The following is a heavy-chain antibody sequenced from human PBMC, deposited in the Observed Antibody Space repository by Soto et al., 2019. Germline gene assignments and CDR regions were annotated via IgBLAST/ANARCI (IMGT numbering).Heavy chain of an antibody. V-gene: IGHV1-46*01. J-gene: IGHJ6*02. CDR1: GYTNTRYY. Sequence: ASVKVSCQTSGYTNTRYYVHWVRQAPGQGLEWMGIINPSGGSTSYAQKFQGRVTMTRDTSTSTVYMELSSLRSEDTAVYYCARLYIAAAAGVYYYYGMDVWGQGTTVTVSS. CDR3: ARLYIAAAAGVYYYYGMDV. D-gene: IGHD6-13*01. CDR2: INPSGGST.